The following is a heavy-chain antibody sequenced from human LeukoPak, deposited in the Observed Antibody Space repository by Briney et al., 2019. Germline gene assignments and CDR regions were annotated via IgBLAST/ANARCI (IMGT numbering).Heavy chain of an antibody. Sequence: SETLSLTCAVYGGSFSGYYWSWIRQPPGKGLEWIGSIYHSGSTYYNPSLKSRVTISVDTSKNQFSLKLSSVTAAYTAVYSCARLHHYDYVWGGPNWFDPWGQGTLVTVSS. D-gene: IGHD3-16*01. CDR1: GGSFSGYY. CDR2: IYHSGST. V-gene: IGHV4-34*01. CDR3: ARLHHYDYVWGGPNWFDP. J-gene: IGHJ5*02.